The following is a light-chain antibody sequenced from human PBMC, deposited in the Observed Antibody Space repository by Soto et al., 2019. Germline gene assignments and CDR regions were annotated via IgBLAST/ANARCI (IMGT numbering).Light chain of an antibody. CDR3: SSYAAGSIYV. V-gene: IGLV2-8*01. J-gene: IGLJ1*01. Sequence: QSVLTQPPSASGSPGQSVTISCTGTSSDVGGYNYVSWYQQHPGKAPKLMIYEVSKRPSGVPDRFSGSKSGNTASLTVTGLRAEDEADYYCSSYAAGSIYVFGTGTKVTVL. CDR1: SSDVGGYNY. CDR2: EVS.